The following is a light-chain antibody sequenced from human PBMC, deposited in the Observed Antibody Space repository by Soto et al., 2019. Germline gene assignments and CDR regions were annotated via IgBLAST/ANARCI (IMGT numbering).Light chain of an antibody. Sequence: QPVLTQPPSASGTPGQRVTISCSGSNSNIGSPTVNWYQQLPGTAPKLLMYSNNQRPSGVPDRFSGSKSGTSASLAISGLQSEDEADYYCSVWDDSLNGWVFGGGTKLTVL. CDR1: NSNIGSPT. J-gene: IGLJ3*02. CDR3: SVWDDSLNGWV. V-gene: IGLV1-44*01. CDR2: SNN.